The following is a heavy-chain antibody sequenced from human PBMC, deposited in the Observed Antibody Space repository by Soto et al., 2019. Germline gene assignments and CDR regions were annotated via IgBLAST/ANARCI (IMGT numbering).Heavy chain of an antibody. CDR1: GFTFSSYG. CDR3: AKDLWDTAMVLVSPVYYYGMDV. V-gene: IGHV3-30*18. J-gene: IGHJ6*02. Sequence: PGGSLRLSCAASGFTFSSYGMHWVRQAPGKGLEWVAVISYDGSNKYYADSVKGRFTISRDNSKNTLYLQMNSLRAEDTAVYYCAKDLWDTAMVLVSPVYYYGMDVWGQGTTVTVSS. D-gene: IGHD5-18*01. CDR2: ISYDGSNK.